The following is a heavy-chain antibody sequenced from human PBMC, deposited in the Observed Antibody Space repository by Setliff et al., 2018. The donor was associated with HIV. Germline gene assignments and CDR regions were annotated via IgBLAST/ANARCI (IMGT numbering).Heavy chain of an antibody. D-gene: IGHD2-21*02. CDR2: IQTSVRT. CDR3: ARSSRVNCGGDCYLFDY. V-gene: IGHV4-4*07. Sequence: SETLSLTCTVSGGSISNYYWSWIRQPAGKGLEWIGRIQTSVRTNNNPSLKSRVTMSVDTSKNQLSLILTSVTAADTAVYYCARSSRVNCGGDCYLFDYWGQGTPVTVSS. J-gene: IGHJ4*02. CDR1: GGSISNYY.